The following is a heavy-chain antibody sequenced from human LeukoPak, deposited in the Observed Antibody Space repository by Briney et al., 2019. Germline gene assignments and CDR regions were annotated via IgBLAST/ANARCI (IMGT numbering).Heavy chain of an antibody. J-gene: IGHJ4*02. V-gene: IGHV1-2*06. CDR1: GYTFTGSY. CDR3: ARGGQPPG. D-gene: IGHD5-12*01. CDR2: LSTNNGAT. Sequence: GASVKVSCKASGYTFTGSYIHWVRQAPGQGLEWMGRLSTNNGATNYAQKFQGRVTMTRDTSITTAYMELTRLTSDDTAEYYCARGGQPPGWGQGTLVTVSS.